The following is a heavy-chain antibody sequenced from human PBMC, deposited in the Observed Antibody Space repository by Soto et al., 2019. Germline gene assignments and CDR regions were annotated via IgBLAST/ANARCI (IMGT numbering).Heavy chain of an antibody. Sequence: QVQLVQSGAEVKKPGASVKVSCKASGYTFTSYYMHWVRQAPGQGLEWMGIINPSGGSTSYAQKFQGRVTMTRDTSTSTVYMELSSLRSEDTAVYYCARSITMVRGVTRYDYWGQGTLVTVSS. CDR2: INPSGGST. CDR3: ARSITMVRGVTRYDY. D-gene: IGHD3-10*01. J-gene: IGHJ4*02. CDR1: GYTFTSYY. V-gene: IGHV1-46*03.